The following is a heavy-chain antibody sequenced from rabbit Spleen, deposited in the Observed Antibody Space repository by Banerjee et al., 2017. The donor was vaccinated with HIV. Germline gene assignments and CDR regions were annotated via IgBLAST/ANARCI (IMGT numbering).Heavy chain of an antibody. CDR1: GVSFNDKDV. Sequence: QSLEESGGGLVKPEGSLTLTCKASGVSFNDKDVMCWVRQAPGKGLEWIACIYAGNSGSTYSATWAKGRFTISKTSSTTVTLQMTSLTAADTATYFCARDTASSFSSYGMDLWGPGTLVTVS. D-gene: IGHD6-1*01. V-gene: IGHV1S40*01. J-gene: IGHJ6*01. CDR3: ARDTASSFSSYGMDL. CDR2: IYAGNSGST.